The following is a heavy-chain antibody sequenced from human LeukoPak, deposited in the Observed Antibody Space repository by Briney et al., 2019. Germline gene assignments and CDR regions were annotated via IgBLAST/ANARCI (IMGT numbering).Heavy chain of an antibody. J-gene: IGHJ6*02. D-gene: IGHD6-13*01. Sequence: PSETLSLACAVYGGSFSGYYWSWIRHPPGKGLEWIGEINHSGSTNYNPSLKSRVTISVDTSKNQFSLKLSSVTAADTAVYYCARVYSTTPDYYYYGMDVWGQGTTVTVSS. CDR2: INHSGST. CDR3: ARVYSTTPDYYYYGMDV. V-gene: IGHV4-34*01. CDR1: GGSFSGYY.